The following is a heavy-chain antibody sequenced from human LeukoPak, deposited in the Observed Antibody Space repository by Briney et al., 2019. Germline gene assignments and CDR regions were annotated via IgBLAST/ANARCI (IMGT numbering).Heavy chain of an antibody. D-gene: IGHD6-19*01. CDR3: ASAKAVADLLY. J-gene: IGHJ4*02. CDR2: IYYSGST. V-gene: IGHV4-59*01. Sequence: SETLSLTCTVSGGSISSYYWSWIRQPPGKGLEWIGYIYYSGSTNYNPSLKSRVTISVDTSKNQFSLKLSSVTAADTAVYYCASAKAVADLLYWGQGTLVTVSS. CDR1: GGSISSYY.